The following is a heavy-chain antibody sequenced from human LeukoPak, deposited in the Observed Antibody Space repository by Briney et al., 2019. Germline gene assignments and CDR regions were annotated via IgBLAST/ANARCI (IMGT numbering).Heavy chain of an antibody. Sequence: GGSLRLSCAASGFTFSDCDMHWVRQATGKGLEWVSSIGTAGDTYYTGSVKGRFTISRENAKNSLYLQMNSLRAGDTAVYYCARVAKERVGGVYYFDYWGQGTLVAVSS. CDR3: ARVAKERVGGVYYFDY. V-gene: IGHV3-13*01. J-gene: IGHJ4*02. CDR1: GFTFSDCD. CDR2: IGTAGDT. D-gene: IGHD1-1*01.